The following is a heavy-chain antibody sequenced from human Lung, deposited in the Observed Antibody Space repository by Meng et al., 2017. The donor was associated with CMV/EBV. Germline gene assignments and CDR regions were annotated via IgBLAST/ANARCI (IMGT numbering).Heavy chain of an antibody. CDR1: GFTFSAYE. CDR2: ISSSGRTT. D-gene: IGHD1-1*01. V-gene: IGHV3-48*03. Sequence: GGSXRLXCAASGFTFSAYEMNWVRQAPGKGLEWVLYISSSGRTTYYADSVKGRFTISRDNPKKSLYLQMNSLRAEDTALYYCARGRGDNWYYYGMDVWGQGXTVTVSS. J-gene: IGHJ6*02. CDR3: ARGRGDNWYYYGMDV.